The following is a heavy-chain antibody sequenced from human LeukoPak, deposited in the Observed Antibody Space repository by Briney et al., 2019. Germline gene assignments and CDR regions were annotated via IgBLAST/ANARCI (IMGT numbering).Heavy chain of an antibody. Sequence: PSETLSLTCTVSGGSISSSSYYWGWIRQPPGKGLEWIGSIYYSGSTYYNPSLKSRVTISVDTSKNQFSLKLSSVTAADTAVYYCARVSYSYGFSYYWGQGTLVTVSS. CDR1: GGSISSSSYY. V-gene: IGHV4-39*07. CDR3: ARVSYSYGFSYY. J-gene: IGHJ4*02. D-gene: IGHD5-18*01. CDR2: IYYSGST.